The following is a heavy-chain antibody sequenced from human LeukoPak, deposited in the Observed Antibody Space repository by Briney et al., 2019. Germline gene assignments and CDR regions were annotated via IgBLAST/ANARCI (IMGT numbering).Heavy chain of an antibody. J-gene: IGHJ5*02. CDR2: ISGSGGST. V-gene: IGHV3-23*01. D-gene: IGHD3-10*01. CDR1: GFTVSSNY. CDR3: AKSRYYYGSGSYYWFDP. Sequence: GGSLRLSCAASGFTVSSNYMSWVRQAPGKGLEWVSAISGSGGSTYYADSVKGRFTISRDNSKNTLYLQMNSLRAEDTAVYYCAKSRYYYGSGSYYWFDPWGQGTLVTVSS.